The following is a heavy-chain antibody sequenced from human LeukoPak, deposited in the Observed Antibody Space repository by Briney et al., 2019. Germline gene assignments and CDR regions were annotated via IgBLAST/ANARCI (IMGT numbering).Heavy chain of an antibody. D-gene: IGHD3-10*01. CDR3: ARDQETSGSYYWFDP. J-gene: IGHJ5*02. Sequence: PGGSLRLSCAASGFTFSSYWMSWVRQAPGKGLEWVANIKQDGSEKYYVDSVKGRFTISRDNAKNSLYLQMNSLRAEDTAVYYCARDQETSGSYYWFDPWGQGTLVTVSS. V-gene: IGHV3-7*01. CDR2: IKQDGSEK. CDR1: GFTFSSYW.